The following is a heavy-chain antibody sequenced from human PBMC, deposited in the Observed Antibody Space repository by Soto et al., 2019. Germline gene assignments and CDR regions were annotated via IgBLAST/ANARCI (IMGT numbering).Heavy chain of an antibody. CDR2: IYSGGST. D-gene: IGHD1-1*01. J-gene: IGHJ4*01. CDR1: GFTVSSNY. CDR3: AKEPTGNALDY. V-gene: IGHV3-53*01. Sequence: PGGSLRLSCAASGFTVSSNYMSWVRQAPGKGLEWVSVIYSGGSTYYADSVKGRFTISRDNSKNTLFLQMNSLRAEDTAVYHCAKEPTGNALDYWGQGTLVTVSS.